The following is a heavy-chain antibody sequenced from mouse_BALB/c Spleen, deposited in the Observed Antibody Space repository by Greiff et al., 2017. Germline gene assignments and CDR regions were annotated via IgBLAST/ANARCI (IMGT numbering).Heavy chain of an antibody. CDR3: ARQGSGSSYWYFDV. CDR2: IWSDGST. D-gene: IGHD1-1*01. V-gene: IGHV2-6-2*01. Sequence: VKLQESGPDLVAPSQSLSITCTVSGFSLTSYGVHWVRQPPGKGLEWLVVIWSDGSTTYNSALKSRLSISKDNSTSQVFLKMNSLQTDDTAMYYCARQGSGSSYWYFDVWGAGTTVTVSS. J-gene: IGHJ1*01. CDR1: GFSLTSYG.